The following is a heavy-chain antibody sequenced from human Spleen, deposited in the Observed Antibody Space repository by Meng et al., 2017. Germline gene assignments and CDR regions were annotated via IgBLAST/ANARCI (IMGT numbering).Heavy chain of an antibody. Sequence: GESLKISCAASGFTFSSYSMNWVRQAPGKGLEWVSSISSSSSYIYYADSVKGRFTISRDNAKNCLYLQMNSLRAEDTAFYYCAKAAGRAWYRWGDCWGQGTLVTVSS. D-gene: IGHD6-19*01. CDR3: AKAAGRAWYRWGDC. V-gene: IGHV3-21*04. J-gene: IGHJ4*02. CDR2: ISSSSSYI. CDR1: GFTFSSYS.